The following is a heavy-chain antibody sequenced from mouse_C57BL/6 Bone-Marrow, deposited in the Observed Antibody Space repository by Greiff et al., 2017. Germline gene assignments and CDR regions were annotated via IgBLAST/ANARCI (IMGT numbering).Heavy chain of an antibody. CDR3: TGMVTTEEY. V-gene: IGHV14-4*01. CDR1: GFNIKDDY. J-gene: IGHJ3*01. CDR2: IDPENGDT. D-gene: IGHD2-2*01. Sequence: VQLQQSGAELVRPGASVKLSCTASGFNIKDDYMHWVKQRPEQGLEWIGWIDPENGDTEYASKFQGKATITADTSSNTAYLQLSSLTSADTAVYYCTGMVTTEEYWGQGTLVTVSA.